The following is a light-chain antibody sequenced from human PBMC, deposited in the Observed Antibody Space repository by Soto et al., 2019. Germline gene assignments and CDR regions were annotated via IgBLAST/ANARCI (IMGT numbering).Light chain of an antibody. Sequence: DIQMTQSPSSLSASVGDRVTITCRASQAISNYLAWYQQKPGQVPKLLIYATSTLQSGVPSRFIGSGSGTDFTLTINSLQSEDVATYFCQKYNSAPWTFGQGTKVEIK. CDR3: QKYNSAPWT. J-gene: IGKJ1*01. V-gene: IGKV1-27*01. CDR2: ATS. CDR1: QAISNY.